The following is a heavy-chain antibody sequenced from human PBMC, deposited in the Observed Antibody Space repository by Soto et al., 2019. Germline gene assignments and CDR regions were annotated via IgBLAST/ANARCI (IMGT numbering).Heavy chain of an antibody. CDR3: ARGYCSGGSCYPDAFDI. J-gene: IGHJ3*02. V-gene: IGHV1-3*01. CDR1: GYTFTNYA. Sequence: ASVKVSCKASGYTFTNYAMHWVRQAPGQRLEWMGWINAGNGNTKYSQKVQGRVTITRGTSASTAYMELSSLRSEDTAVYYCARGYCSGGSCYPDAFDIWGQGTMVTVSS. D-gene: IGHD2-15*01. CDR2: INAGNGNT.